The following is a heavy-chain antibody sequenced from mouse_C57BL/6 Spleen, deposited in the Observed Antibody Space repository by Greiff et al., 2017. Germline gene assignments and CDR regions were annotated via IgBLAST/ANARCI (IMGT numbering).Heavy chain of an antibody. CDR2: INYDGSST. CDR1: GFTFSDYY. CDR3: ARGGLPGDY. V-gene: IGHV5-16*01. Sequence: DVHLVESEGGLVQPGSSMKLSCTASGFTFSDYYMAWVRQVPEKGLEWVANINYDGSSTYYLDSLKSRFIISRDNAKNILYLQMISLRSEDTATYYCARGGLPGDYWGQGTSVTVSS. J-gene: IGHJ4*01. D-gene: IGHD3-1*01.